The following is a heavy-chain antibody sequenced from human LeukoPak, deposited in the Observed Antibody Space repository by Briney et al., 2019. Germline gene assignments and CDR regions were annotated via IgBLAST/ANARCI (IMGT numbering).Heavy chain of an antibody. J-gene: IGHJ4*02. V-gene: IGHV1-2*02. CDR2: INPNTGGT. D-gene: IGHD3-10*01. CDR3: ARDTPNSNVWFGELYL. Sequence: ASVKVSCEASGYTFTGYYMHWVRQAPGQGGEWMGWINPNTGGTNYAQKFQGRVTMTRDTANRTAYMELSRLRCDDTAVYYCARDTPNSNVWFGELYLWGQGTLVAVSS. CDR1: GYTFTGYY.